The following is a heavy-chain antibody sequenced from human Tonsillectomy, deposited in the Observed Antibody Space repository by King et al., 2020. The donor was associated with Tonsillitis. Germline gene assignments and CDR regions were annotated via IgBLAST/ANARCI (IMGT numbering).Heavy chain of an antibody. J-gene: IGHJ4*02. CDR2: ISCDSGSI. V-gene: IGHV3-9*01. Sequence: VQLVESGGGLVQPGRSLRLSCAASGFTFDDYAMHWVRQAPGKGLEWVSVISCDSGSIGYADSVKGRFTICRDNAKNSLYLQMNSLRAEDTALYYCAKGYCTNGVCYPLDYWGQGTLVTVSS. D-gene: IGHD2-8*01. CDR3: AKGYCTNGVCYPLDY. CDR1: GFTFDDYA.